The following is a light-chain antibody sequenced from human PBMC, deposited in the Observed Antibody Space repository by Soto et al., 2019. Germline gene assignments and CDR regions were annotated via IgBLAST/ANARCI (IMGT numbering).Light chain of an antibody. CDR3: QQRGDWPLT. V-gene: IGKV3-11*01. J-gene: IGKJ4*01. CDR1: QSVSSS. CDR2: GAS. Sequence: EIVLTQSPGTLSLSPGERVTLSCRASQSVSSSLAWYQQKPGQATRLLIYGASNRATGIPARFSGSGSATNLTLTISSLEPEDFAVYYCQQRGDWPLTFGGRTKVEI.